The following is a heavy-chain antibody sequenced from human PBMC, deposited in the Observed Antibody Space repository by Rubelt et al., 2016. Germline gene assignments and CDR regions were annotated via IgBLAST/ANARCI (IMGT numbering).Heavy chain of an antibody. CDR3: ARDSAGFDY. D-gene: IGHD6-13*01. CDR2: LSYTRST. V-gene: IGHV4-61*01. J-gene: IGHJ4*02. CDR1: GGSVSSGSYY. Sequence: QLQLQESGPGLVKPSETLSLTCNVSGGSVSSGSYYWSWIRQPPGKGLEWIGYLSYTRSTKYSPSLKTRVAISVDTSKNQFSLRLSSVTAADTAVYFCARDSAGFDYWGQGTLVTVSS.